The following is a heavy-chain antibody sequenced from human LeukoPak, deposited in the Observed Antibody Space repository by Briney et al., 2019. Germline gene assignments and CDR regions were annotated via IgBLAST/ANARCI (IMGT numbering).Heavy chain of an antibody. CDR1: GFTFDDYA. CDR2: ISWNSGSI. Sequence: GRSLRLSCAASGFTFDDYAMHWVRQAPGKGLEWVSGISWNSGSIGYADSVKGRFTISRDNAKNSLYLQMNSLRAEDTALYYCATDLTGYEAFDIWGQGTMVTVSS. V-gene: IGHV3-9*01. D-gene: IGHD3-9*01. CDR3: ATDLTGYEAFDI. J-gene: IGHJ3*02.